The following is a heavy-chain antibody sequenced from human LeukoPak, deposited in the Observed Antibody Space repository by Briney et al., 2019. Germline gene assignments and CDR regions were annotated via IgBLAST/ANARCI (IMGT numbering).Heavy chain of an antibody. CDR1: GGSISSYY. CDR2: IYYSGST. CDR3: ARQEQQLIYNWFDP. D-gene: IGHD6-13*01. J-gene: IGHJ5*02. Sequence: PSETLSLTCTVSGGSISSYYWSWIRQSPGKGLEWIGYIYYSGSTNYNPSLKSRVTISVDTSKNQFSLKLSFVTAADTAVYYCARQEQQLIYNWFDPWGPGTLVTVSS. V-gene: IGHV4-59*01.